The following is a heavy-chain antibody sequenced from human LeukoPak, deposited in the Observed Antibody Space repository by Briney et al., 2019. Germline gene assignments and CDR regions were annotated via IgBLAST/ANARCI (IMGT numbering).Heavy chain of an antibody. CDR2: ISSSSSYI. CDR3: ARDPRNYDFWSGYYTRYNWFDP. J-gene: IGHJ5*02. V-gene: IGHV3-21*01. CDR1: GITFSNSW. D-gene: IGHD3-3*01. Sequence: PGGSLRLSCGASGITFSNSWMHWVRQAPGKGLEWVSSISSSSSYIYYADSVKGRFTISRDNAKNSLYLQMNSLRAEDTAVYYCARDPRNYDFWSGYYTRYNWFDPWGQGTLVTVSS.